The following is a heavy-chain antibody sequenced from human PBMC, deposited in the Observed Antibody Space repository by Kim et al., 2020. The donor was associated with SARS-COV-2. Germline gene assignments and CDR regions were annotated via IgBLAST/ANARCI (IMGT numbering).Heavy chain of an antibody. J-gene: IGHJ4*02. CDR1: GFTFSSYA. Sequence: GGSLRLSCAASGFTFSSYAMHWVRQAPGKGLEWVAVISYDGSNKYYADSVKGRFTISRDNSKNTLYLQMNSLRAEDTAVYYCAREVGAGARPPDYWGQGTLVTVSS. CDR2: ISYDGSNK. V-gene: IGHV3-30-3*01. D-gene: IGHD3-16*01. CDR3: AREVGAGARPPDY.